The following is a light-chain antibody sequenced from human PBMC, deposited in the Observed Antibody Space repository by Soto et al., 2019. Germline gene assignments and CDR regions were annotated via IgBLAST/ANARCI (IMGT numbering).Light chain of an antibody. Sequence: DIVMTQSPDSLALSLCERATINCKSIQSILHSSNNKICLAWYQQKPGQPPKVLIYWESNRESGVPDRFSGSGSGTDLNLTISRLQAEDVAVYYCQKYYSIPWTFGQGTKVDIK. CDR2: WES. CDR3: QKYYSIPWT. J-gene: IGKJ1*01. V-gene: IGKV4-1*01. CDR1: QSILHSSNNKIC.